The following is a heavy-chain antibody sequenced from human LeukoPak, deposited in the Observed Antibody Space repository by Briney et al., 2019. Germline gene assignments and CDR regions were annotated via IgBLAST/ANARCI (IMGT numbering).Heavy chain of an antibody. Sequence: SETLSLTCTVSGGSISTYCWSWMRQPAGKGLEWIGRIYPSGSTFYNPSLKSRVTISIDKSKNQFFLNLTSVTAADTALYYCARDRSGYSENYFDYWGQGSLVTVSS. CDR1: GGSISTYC. CDR2: IYPSGST. CDR3: ARDRSGYSENYFDY. V-gene: IGHV4-4*07. D-gene: IGHD5-18*01. J-gene: IGHJ4*02.